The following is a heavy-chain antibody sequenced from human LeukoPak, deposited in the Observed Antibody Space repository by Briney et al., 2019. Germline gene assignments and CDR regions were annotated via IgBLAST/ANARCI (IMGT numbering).Heavy chain of an antibody. J-gene: IGHJ4*02. CDR1: GYTFTGYY. V-gene: IGHV1-2*02. D-gene: IGHD2-2*01. CDR2: INPNSGGT. Sequence: ASVKVSCKASGYTFTGYYMHWVRQAPGQGLEWMGWINPNSGGTNYAQKFQGRVTMTRDTSISTAYMELSRLRSDDTAVYYCARDGSYCSSTSCPRHFDYWGQGTLVTVSS. CDR3: ARDGSYCSSTSCPRHFDY.